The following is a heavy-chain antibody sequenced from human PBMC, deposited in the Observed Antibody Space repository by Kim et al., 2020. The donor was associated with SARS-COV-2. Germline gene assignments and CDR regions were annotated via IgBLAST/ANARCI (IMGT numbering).Heavy chain of an antibody. V-gene: IGHV3-43*01. D-gene: IGHD6-13*01. CDR2: ISWDGGST. Sequence: GGSLRLSCAASGFTFDDYTMHWVRQAPGKGLEWVSLISWDGGSTYYADSVKGRFTISRDNSKNSLYLQMNSLRTEDTALYYCAKDVLAAGGMDVWGQGTTVTVSS. CDR3: AKDVLAAGGMDV. CDR1: GFTFDDYT. J-gene: IGHJ6*02.